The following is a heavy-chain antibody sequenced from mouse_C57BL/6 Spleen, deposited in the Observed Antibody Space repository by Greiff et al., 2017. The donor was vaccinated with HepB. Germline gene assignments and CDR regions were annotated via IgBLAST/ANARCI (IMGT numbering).Heavy chain of an antibody. V-gene: IGHV1-4*01. CDR1: GYTFTSYT. Sequence: LVESGAELARPGASVKMSCKASGYTFTSYTMHWVKQRPGQGLEWIGYINPSSGYTKYNQKFKDKATLTADKSSSTAYMQLSSLTSEDSAVYYCARRHYGNYSYYFDYWGQGTTLTVSS. J-gene: IGHJ2*01. CDR2: INPSSGYT. D-gene: IGHD2-1*01. CDR3: ARRHYGNYSYYFDY.